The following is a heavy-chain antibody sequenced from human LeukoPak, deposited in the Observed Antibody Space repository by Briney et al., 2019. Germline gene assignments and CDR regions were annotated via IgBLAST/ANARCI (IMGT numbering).Heavy chain of an antibody. V-gene: IGHV4-61*01. CDR1: GGSVGSGSYY. J-gene: IGHJ6*02. Sequence: SETLSLTCTVSGGSVGSGSYYWSWIRQPPGKGLEWIGYIYYSGSTNYNPSLKSRVTISVDTSKNQFSLKLSSVTAADTAVYYCARDPYGSGSYYKYYYYYYGMDVWGQGTTVTVSS. D-gene: IGHD3-10*01. CDR2: IYYSGST. CDR3: ARDPYGSGSYYKYYYYYYGMDV.